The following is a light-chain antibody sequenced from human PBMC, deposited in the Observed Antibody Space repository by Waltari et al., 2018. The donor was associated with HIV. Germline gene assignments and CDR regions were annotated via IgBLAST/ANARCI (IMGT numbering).Light chain of an antibody. CDR1: TSHIGTYP. J-gene: IGLJ3*02. CDR2: TDD. Sequence: QSVLTQPPSASGAPGQKATISCSGGTSHIGTYPLNCYQQPPGTAPTLLIFTDDRRPSGVPDRFSASKSGTSASLTISGLRSEDEADYYCAVWDDIMKGGVFGGGTKLTVL. V-gene: IGLV1-44*01. CDR3: AVWDDIMKGGV.